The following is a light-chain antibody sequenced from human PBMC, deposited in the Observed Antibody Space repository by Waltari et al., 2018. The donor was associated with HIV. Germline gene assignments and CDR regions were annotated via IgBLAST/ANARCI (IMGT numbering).Light chain of an antibody. CDR1: SSDVGSYNL. J-gene: IGLJ2*01. CDR3: CSYAGSSTFYVV. CDR2: EVS. V-gene: IGLV2-23*02. Sequence: QSALTQPASVSGSPGQSITISCTGTSSDVGSYNLVSWYQQHPGKAPKLRIYEVSKRPSGVSNRFSRSKAGNTASLTIAGLQAEDEADYYCCSYAGSSTFYVVFGGGTKLTVL.